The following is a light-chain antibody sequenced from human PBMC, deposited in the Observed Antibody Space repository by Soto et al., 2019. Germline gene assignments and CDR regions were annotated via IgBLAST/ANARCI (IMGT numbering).Light chain of an antibody. Sequence: QSVLTQPASVSGSPGQSITISCTGTSSDVGGYNYVSWYQQHPGKAPQLMIYEVSNRPSGVSNRFSGSKSGNTASLTISGLQAEDEAEYYCSSYTNINTRACVFGTGTKVTVL. V-gene: IGLV2-14*01. CDR2: EVS. J-gene: IGLJ1*01. CDR1: SSDVGGYNY. CDR3: SSYTNINTRACV.